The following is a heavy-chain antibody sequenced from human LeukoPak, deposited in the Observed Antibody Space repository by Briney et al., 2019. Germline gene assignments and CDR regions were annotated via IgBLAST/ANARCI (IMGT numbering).Heavy chain of an antibody. D-gene: IGHD6-13*01. CDR3: ARDLSIAAD. Sequence: GGSLKLFCAASGFTFSGSAMQWVRQAYGKGLEWVGRIRSKANTYETAYAASVKGRFTISRDNAKNTLYLQMNSLRAEDTAVYYCARDLSIAADWGQGTLVTVSS. CDR2: IRSKANTYET. J-gene: IGHJ4*02. V-gene: IGHV3-73*01. CDR1: GFTFSGSA.